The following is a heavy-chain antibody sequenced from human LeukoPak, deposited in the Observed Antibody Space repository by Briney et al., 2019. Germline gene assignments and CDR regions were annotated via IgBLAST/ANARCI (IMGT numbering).Heavy chain of an antibody. D-gene: IGHD1-26*01. CDR2: IRSKANNYAT. Sequence: GGSLRLSCAASGFTFSGSAIHWVRQASGKGLEWVGRIRSKANNYATAYAASVKGRFTISRDDSKNTLYLQMNSLRAEDTAVYYCAKTVGAAGYWGQGTLVTVSS. V-gene: IGHV3-73*01. CDR3: AKTVGAAGY. J-gene: IGHJ4*02. CDR1: GFTFSGSA.